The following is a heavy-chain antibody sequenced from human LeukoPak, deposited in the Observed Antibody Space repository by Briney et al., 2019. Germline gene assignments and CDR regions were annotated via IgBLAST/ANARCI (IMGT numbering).Heavy chain of an antibody. Sequence: SETLSLTCTVSGGSISSSSYYWGWIRQPPGKELEWIGSIYYSGSTYYNPSLKSRVTISVDTSKNQFSLKLSSVTAADTAVYYCARLHYYYYYMDVWGKGTTVTVSS. V-gene: IGHV4-39*01. J-gene: IGHJ6*03. CDR1: GGSISSSSYY. CDR2: IYYSGST. CDR3: ARLHYYYYYMDV.